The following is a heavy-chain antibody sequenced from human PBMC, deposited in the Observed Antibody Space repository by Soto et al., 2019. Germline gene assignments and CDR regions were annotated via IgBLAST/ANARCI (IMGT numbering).Heavy chain of an antibody. D-gene: IGHD3-3*01. CDR3: VRWGDDFLFFFQAKAGIRDL. V-gene: IGHV1-46*01. J-gene: IGHJ2*01. Sequence: VRQAPGQGPEWMGMSNPSGGGTSYAQTFQGRVNMTRDTSTSTVYMELSSLRSEDTAVYYCVRWGDDFLFFFQAKAGIRDL. CDR2: SNPSGGGT.